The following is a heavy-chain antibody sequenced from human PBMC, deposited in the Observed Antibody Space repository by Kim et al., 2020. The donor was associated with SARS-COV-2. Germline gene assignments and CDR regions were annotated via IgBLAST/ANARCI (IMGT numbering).Heavy chain of an antibody. V-gene: IGHV3-74*01. CDR3: ARGALGTASYDY. Sequence: GGSLRLSCAASGFTFSNYWMHWVRQAPGKGLVWVSCINTDGRTINYADSVKGRFTISKDNTKNTLYLQMNSLRVEDSAVYYCARGALGTASYDYWGQGTLVTVSS. D-gene: IGHD2-21*02. CDR1: GFTFSNYW. J-gene: IGHJ4*02. CDR2: INTDGRTI.